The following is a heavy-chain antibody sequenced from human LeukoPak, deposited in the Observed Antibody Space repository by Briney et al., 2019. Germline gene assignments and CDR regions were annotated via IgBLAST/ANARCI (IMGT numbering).Heavy chain of an antibody. CDR2: IFASGST. CDR3: ARVGVLGATDAFDI. V-gene: IGHV4-4*07. Sequence: KASETLSLTCSVSGGSITSYYWSWIRQPAGKGLEWIGRIFASGSTNSNPSLKSRVTMSVDTSKNQFSLKLSSVTAADTAVYYCARVGVLGATDAFDIWGQGTMVTVSS. J-gene: IGHJ3*02. CDR1: GGSITSYY. D-gene: IGHD1-26*01.